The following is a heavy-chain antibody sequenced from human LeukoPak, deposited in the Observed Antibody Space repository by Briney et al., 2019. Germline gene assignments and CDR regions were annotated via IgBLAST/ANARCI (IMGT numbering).Heavy chain of an antibody. CDR3: ARDAYRSYQLLPLDY. Sequence: GGSLRLSCAASASTFSDYYMNWIRQAPGKGLEWVSSISSSSSYIYYADSVKGRFTISRDNAKNSLYLQMNSLRAEDTAVYYCARDAYRSYQLLPLDYWGQGTLVTVSS. D-gene: IGHD2-2*01. CDR2: ISSSSSYI. CDR1: ASTFSDYY. V-gene: IGHV3-21*01. J-gene: IGHJ4*02.